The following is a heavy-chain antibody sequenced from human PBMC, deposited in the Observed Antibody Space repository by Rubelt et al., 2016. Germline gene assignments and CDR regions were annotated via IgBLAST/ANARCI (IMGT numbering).Heavy chain of an antibody. Sequence: QLQLQESGPGLVKPSETLSLTCTVSGGSISSSSYYWGWIRQPPGKGLEWIGEINHSGSTNYNPSLKRRVTIAVDTSENQFALKLSSVTAADTAVYYCARGQGWGYWGQGTLVTVSS. V-gene: IGHV4-39*07. CDR2: INHSGST. D-gene: IGHD3-16*01. CDR1: GGSISSSSYY. J-gene: IGHJ4*02. CDR3: ARGQGWGY.